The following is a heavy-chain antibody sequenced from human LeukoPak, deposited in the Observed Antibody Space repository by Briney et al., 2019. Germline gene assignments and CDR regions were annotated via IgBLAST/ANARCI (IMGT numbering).Heavy chain of an antibody. J-gene: IGHJ4*02. V-gene: IGHV4-59*11. CDR3: ATIKRGSIYGYFDF. CDR2: MFDSEST. D-gene: IGHD5-18*01. Sequence: SETLSLTCTVSGVSISSHYWSWIRQPPGKGLEWIGYMFDSESTKDNPSLKSRITLSADTSKNQFSLRLSSVTAADTAVYYCATIKRGSIYGYFDFWGQGILITVSS. CDR1: GVSISSHY.